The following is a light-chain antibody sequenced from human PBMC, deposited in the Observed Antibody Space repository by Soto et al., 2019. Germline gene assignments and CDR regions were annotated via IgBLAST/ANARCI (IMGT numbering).Light chain of an antibody. V-gene: IGKV3D-20*02. CDR2: GAS. Sequence: EVVLTQSPGTLALSRGERATLSCRASQSVSSSYLAWYQHRPGQAPRLLIFGASSRATGIPDRFSGSGSGTDFTLTISRLEPEDFAVYYCQQRSSWPITFDQGTRLEIK. CDR1: QSVSSSY. J-gene: IGKJ5*01. CDR3: QQRSSWPIT.